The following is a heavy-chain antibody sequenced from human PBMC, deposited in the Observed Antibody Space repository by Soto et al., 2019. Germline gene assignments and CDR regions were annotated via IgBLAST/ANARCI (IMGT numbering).Heavy chain of an antibody. D-gene: IGHD1-26*01. CDR3: AKQQMGVIRALDY. CDR1: GFTFSNYA. CDR2: IRETGNT. J-gene: IGHJ4*02. Sequence: EVQILQSGGGLEQPGGSLRLSCAASGFTFSNYAMSWIRQAPGKGLEWVSTIRETGNTHYADSVRGRFATSRDNSENTLYLQMSSLRAEDTAVYYCAKQQMGVIRALDYWGQGTLVTVSS. V-gene: IGHV3-23*01.